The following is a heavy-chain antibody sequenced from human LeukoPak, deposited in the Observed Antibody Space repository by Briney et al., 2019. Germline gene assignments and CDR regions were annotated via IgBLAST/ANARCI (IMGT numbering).Heavy chain of an antibody. J-gene: IGHJ4*02. V-gene: IGHV4-59*11. Sequence: SETLSLTCTVSGGSISSHDWGWIRQPPGKGLEWIGYIYDSGSTTYNPSLKSRVTILVDTSKDQVSLKLSSVTAADTAVYYCARGRRGRYYDISRYNYFDYWAREPWSASPQ. CDR1: GGSISSHD. CDR2: IYDSGST. D-gene: IGHD3-22*01. CDR3: ARGRRGRYYDISRYNYFDY.